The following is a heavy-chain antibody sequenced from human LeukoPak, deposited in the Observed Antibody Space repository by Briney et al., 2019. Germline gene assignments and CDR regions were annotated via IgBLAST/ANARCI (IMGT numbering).Heavy chain of an antibody. CDR2: INAGNGNN. D-gene: IGHD2-15*01. CDR1: GYTFTSYS. V-gene: IGHV1-3*01. Sequence: ASVKVSCKASGYTFTSYSIHWVRQAPGQRLEWMGWINAGNGNNKYSQKFQGRVTITRDTSASTAYMELSSLRSEDTAVYYCARVYCSGGSCLNYYYYGMDVWGQGTTVTVSS. J-gene: IGHJ6*02. CDR3: ARVYCSGGSCLNYYYYGMDV.